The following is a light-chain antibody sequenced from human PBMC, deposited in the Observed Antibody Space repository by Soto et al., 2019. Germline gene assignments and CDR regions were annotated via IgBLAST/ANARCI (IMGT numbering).Light chain of an antibody. CDR3: CTDASTSTSLV. V-gene: IGLV2-23*01. Sequence: QSALTQPASVSGSPGQSITVSCTGTNLDVGSYNLISWYQQHPGKATKLMIYEANKRPSGVSNRFSGSKSGNTASLTISGLQADDEAEYFCCTDASTSTSLVFGIGTKFTVL. J-gene: IGLJ1*01. CDR1: NLDVGSYNL. CDR2: EAN.